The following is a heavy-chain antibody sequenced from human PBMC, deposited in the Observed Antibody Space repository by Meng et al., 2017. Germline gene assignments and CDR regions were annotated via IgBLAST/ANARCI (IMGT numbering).Heavy chain of an antibody. D-gene: IGHD1-1*01. CDR2: ISGDGSIT. CDR3: LDEAPRSDY. V-gene: IGHV3-74*01. J-gene: IGHJ4*02. CDR1: VVTFNNYW. Sequence: VQLVESGGVLVHPGVSLRLSCAASVVTFNNYWMHLVRQVPGKGLVWVSRISGDGSITNYADSVKGRFTISRDNAKNTLYLQMNRLRPEDTAVYYCLDEAPRSDYWGQGSLVTVSS.